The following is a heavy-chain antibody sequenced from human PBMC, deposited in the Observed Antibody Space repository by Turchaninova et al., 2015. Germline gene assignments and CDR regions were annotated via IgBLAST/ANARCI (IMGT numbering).Heavy chain of an antibody. Sequence: EVQLVESGGGLVHPGGSLKLTCAASGFTVSGSAMHWVRQASGKWLDWVGRIKNKADNYATAYAASVKGRFTISRDDSKNTAYLQMNSLKSEDTAVYYCTRWVSGTVTPLDHWGQGTLVTVSS. CDR3: TRWVSGTVTPLDH. V-gene: IGHV3-73*02. D-gene: IGHD4-17*01. J-gene: IGHJ4*02. CDR1: GFTVSGSA. CDR2: IKNKADNYAT.